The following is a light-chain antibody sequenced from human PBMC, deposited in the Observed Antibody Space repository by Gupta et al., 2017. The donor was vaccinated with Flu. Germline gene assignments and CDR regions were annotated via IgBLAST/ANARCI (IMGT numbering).Light chain of an antibody. J-gene: IGLJ3*02. Sequence: NFMLTQPHSVSESPGKTVTISFTRSSGSIASNYVQWYQQRPGSSPTTVIYEDNQRPSGVPDRFSGSIDGSSNSASLTISGLKTEDEADYYCQSYDSSNPSWVFGGGTKLTVL. CDR3: QSYDSSNPSWV. V-gene: IGLV6-57*01. CDR2: EDN. CDR1: SGSIASNY.